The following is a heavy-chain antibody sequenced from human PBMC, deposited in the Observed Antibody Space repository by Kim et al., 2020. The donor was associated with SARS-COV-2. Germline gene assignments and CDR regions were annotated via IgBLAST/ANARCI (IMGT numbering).Heavy chain of an antibody. J-gene: IGHJ6*02. Sequence: SETLSLTCAVYGESLNDYYWSWVRQPPGKGLEWIGEINHSGNTNYNPSLKSRVSISVDTSTNHFSLKLNSVTAADTAVYYCARGPNILRGYYYYGMDVWGQGTTVTVSS. CDR3: ARGPNILRGYYYYGMDV. V-gene: IGHV4-34*01. CDR1: GESLNDYY. D-gene: IGHD3-3*01. CDR2: INHSGNT.